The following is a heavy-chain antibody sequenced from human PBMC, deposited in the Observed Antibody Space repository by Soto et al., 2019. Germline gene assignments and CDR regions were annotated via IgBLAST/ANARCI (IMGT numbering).Heavy chain of an antibody. CDR2: LYYGRSA. CDR1: GDSISSYY. J-gene: IGHJ4*02. Sequence: QVQLQESGPGLVKPSETLSLTCAVSGDSISSYYCMRIRQPPGKGLESIGYLYYGRSANYNPSLKSRVPLSVDTSTNQCSLTLSSMTAADTAVYYCAPRSMAVVPEYWGQGTLVTVSS. D-gene: IGHD3-22*01. V-gene: IGHV4-59*01. CDR3: APRSMAVVPEY.